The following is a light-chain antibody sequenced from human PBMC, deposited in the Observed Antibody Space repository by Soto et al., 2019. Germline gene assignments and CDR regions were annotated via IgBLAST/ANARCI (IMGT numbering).Light chain of an antibody. J-gene: IGKJ4*01. CDR1: QDISSY. CDR3: QQLKSYPLS. V-gene: IGKV1-9*01. Sequence: DIQLTQSPSFLSASVGDRVTITCRTSQDISSYLAWYQQKPGKAPQLLISAASTLQSGVPSRFTGSGSGTEYTLTISSLQPEDFATYYGQQLKSYPLSFGGGTKVE. CDR2: AAS.